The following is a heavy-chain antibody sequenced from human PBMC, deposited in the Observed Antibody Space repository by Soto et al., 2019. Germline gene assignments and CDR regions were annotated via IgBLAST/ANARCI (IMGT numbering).Heavy chain of an antibody. D-gene: IGHD4-4*01. CDR3: ARVKTDYSNPRGPFFFYGIDV. V-gene: IGHV3-30-3*01. CDR2: ISYDGGHK. J-gene: IGHJ6*02. CDR1: EFTFSSYA. Sequence: QVQLVESGGGVVHPERSLRLSCSASEFTFSSYAMHWVRQAPGKGLEWVAGISYDGGHKFYGDSVRGRFTISRDSSKTTVFLQMNSLRPEDTAAYYCARVKTDYSNPRGPFFFYGIDVCGQWTTVTVSS.